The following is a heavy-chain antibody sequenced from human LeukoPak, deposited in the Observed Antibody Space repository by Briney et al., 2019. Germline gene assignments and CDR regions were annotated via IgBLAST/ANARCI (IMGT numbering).Heavy chain of an antibody. D-gene: IGHD2-15*01. CDR2: FTSSSRSI. Sequence: GGSLRLSCAASGFTFSSYSMTWVRQAPGKGLEWVSSFTSSSRSIYYADSVKGRFTISRDNAKNSLYLQMNSLRAEDTAVYYCARDGGGIPFTYWGQGTLVTVSS. CDR3: ARDGGGIPFTY. J-gene: IGHJ4*02. CDR1: GFTFSSYS. V-gene: IGHV3-21*04.